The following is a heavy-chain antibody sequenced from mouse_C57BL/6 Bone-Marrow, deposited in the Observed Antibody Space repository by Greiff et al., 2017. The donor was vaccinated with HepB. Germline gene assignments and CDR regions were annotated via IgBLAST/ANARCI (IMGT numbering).Heavy chain of an antibody. CDR3: AKNAYYYGSSLYYFDY. CDR2: IWGDGST. J-gene: IGHJ2*01. Sequence: VMLVESGPGLVAPSQSLCITCTVSGFSLTSYGVSWVRQPPGKGLEWLGVIWGDGSTNYHSALISRLSISKDNSKSQVFLKLNSLQTDDTATYYCAKNAYYYGSSLYYFDYWGQGTTLTVSS. V-gene: IGHV2-3*01. D-gene: IGHD1-1*01. CDR1: GFSLTSYG.